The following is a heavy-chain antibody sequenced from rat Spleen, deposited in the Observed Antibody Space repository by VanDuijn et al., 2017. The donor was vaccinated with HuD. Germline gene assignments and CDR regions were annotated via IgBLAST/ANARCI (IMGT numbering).Heavy chain of an antibody. D-gene: IGHD1-12*01. Sequence: EVKLVESGGGLVQPGRSLKLSCAASGFTFSDYNMAWVRQAPKKGLEWVATIFYDGSSTYYRDSVKGRFTISRDNAKSSLYLQMDSLRSEDTATYYCTTARNVPSYWYFDFWGPGTMVTVSS. CDR3: TTARNVPSYWYFDF. J-gene: IGHJ1*01. V-gene: IGHV5-7*01. CDR1: GFTFSDYN. CDR2: IFYDGSST.